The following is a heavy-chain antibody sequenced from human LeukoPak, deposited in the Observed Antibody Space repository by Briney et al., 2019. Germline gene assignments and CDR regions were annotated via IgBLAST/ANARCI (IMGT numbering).Heavy chain of an antibody. CDR1: GFTFSSYA. Sequence: GGSLRLSCAASGFTFSSYAMSWVRQAPGKGLEWVSAISGSGGSTYYADSVKGRFTISRDYSKNTLYLQMNSLRAEDTAVYYCATRITMVRGVTFDYWGQGTLVTVSS. CDR3: ATRITMVRGVTFDY. V-gene: IGHV3-23*01. D-gene: IGHD3-10*01. CDR2: ISGSGGST. J-gene: IGHJ4*02.